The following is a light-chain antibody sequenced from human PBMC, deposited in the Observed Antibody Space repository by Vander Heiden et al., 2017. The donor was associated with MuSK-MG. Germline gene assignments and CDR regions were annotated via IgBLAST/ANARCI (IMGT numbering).Light chain of an antibody. J-gene: IGKJ1*01. CDR2: DAS. V-gene: IGKV3-20*01. CDR3: QQYGTSPWT. Sequence: EIVLTQSPGTLSLSPGERATLSCRASQSVSSSYLAWYQQKPGQAPRLLTYDASSRATGIPDRFSGSGSGTDFTLTISRLEPEDSAVFYCQQYGTSPWTFGQVTKVEIK. CDR1: QSVSSSY.